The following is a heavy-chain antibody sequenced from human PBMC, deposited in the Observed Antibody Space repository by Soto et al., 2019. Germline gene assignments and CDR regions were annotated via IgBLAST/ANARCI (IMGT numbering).Heavy chain of an antibody. D-gene: IGHD5-18*01. V-gene: IGHV3-21*01. CDR2: ISSSSSYI. CDR1: GFTFSIYT. J-gene: IGHJ3*02. Sequence: EVQLVESGGGLVKPGGSLRLSCAVSGFTFSIYTMNWVRQAPGKGLEWVSSISSSSSYIYYADSVKGRFTISRDNAKNSLHLQMNSLRAEDRAVYYCARDGSGYSYAQGIFDIWGQGTMVTVSS. CDR3: ARDGSGYSYAQGIFDI.